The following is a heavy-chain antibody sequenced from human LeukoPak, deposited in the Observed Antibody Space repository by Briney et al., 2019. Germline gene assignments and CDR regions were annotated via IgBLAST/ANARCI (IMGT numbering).Heavy chain of an antibody. CDR3: AYYDSSGYYYGRLRY. V-gene: IGHV3-23*01. Sequence: VTAHGTNTHFAYSVKGRFTISRDNSKNTLYLHMNSLRVDDTAVYFCAYYDSSGYYYGRLRYWGQGTPVTVSS. CDR2: VTAHGTNT. J-gene: IGHJ4*02. D-gene: IGHD3-22*01.